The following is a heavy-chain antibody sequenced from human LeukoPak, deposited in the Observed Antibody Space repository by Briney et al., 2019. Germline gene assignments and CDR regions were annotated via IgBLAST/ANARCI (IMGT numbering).Heavy chain of an antibody. CDR2: IYSGGST. CDR1: EFTVSSNY. D-gene: IGHD3-10*01. V-gene: IGHV3-66*01. J-gene: IGHJ6*02. Sequence: QPGGSLRLSCAASEFTVSSNYMSWVRQAPGKGLEWVSVIYSGGSTYYADSVKGRFTISRDNSKNTLYLQMNSLRAEDTAVYYCARDGVVRGADYYGMDVWGQGTTVTVSS. CDR3: ARDGVVRGADYYGMDV.